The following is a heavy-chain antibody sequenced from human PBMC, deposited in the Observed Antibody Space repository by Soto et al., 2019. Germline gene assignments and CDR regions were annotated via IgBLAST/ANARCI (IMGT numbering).Heavy chain of an antibody. CDR2: IYATGTT. CDR1: APSIGGCY. D-gene: IGHD2-15*01. V-gene: IGHV4-4*07. J-gene: IGHJ5*02. Sequence: SETLSLTCTVSAPSIGGCYLISLRNSAGKGLEWIGRIYATGTTDYNPSLKSRLTISVDKSKNQFSLNLSSVTAADTAVYYCARQDRVVAEGRWFDPGGQGTLGTVSS. CDR3: ARQDRVVAEGRWFDP.